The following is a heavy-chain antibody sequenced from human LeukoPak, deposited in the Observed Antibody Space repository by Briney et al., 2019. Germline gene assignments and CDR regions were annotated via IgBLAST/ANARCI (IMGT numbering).Heavy chain of an antibody. CDR2: IIPILGIA. D-gene: IGHD3-10*01. J-gene: IGHJ6*02. V-gene: IGHV1-69*04. CDR3: ARDGITMVRGFYYGMDV. CDR1: GGTFSSYT. Sequence: SVKVSCKASGGTFSSYTISWVRQAPGQGLEWMGRIIPILGIANYAQKFQGRVTITADKSTSTAYMELSSLRSEDTAVYYCARDGITMVRGFYYGMDVWGQGTTVTVSS.